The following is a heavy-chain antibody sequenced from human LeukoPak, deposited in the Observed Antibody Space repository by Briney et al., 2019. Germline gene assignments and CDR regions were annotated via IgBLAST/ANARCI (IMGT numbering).Heavy chain of an antibody. CDR3: AHGAMYQLDY. V-gene: IGHV3-15*01. D-gene: IGHD2-2*01. Sequence: PGGSLRLSCAASGFTFSNAWMSWVRQAPGKGLEWVGRIKSKTDGGTTDYAAPVKGRFTISRDDSKNTLYLQMNSLRAEDTAVYYCAHGAMYQLDYWGQGTLVTVSS. CDR2: IKSKTDGGTT. J-gene: IGHJ4*02. CDR1: GFTFSNAW.